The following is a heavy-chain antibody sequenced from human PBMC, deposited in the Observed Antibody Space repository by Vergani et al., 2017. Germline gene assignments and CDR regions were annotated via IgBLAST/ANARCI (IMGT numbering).Heavy chain of an antibody. J-gene: IGHJ3*02. CDR1: GFTFSSYA. Sequence: EVQVVESGGGLVQPGGSLRLSCAASGFTFSSYAMSWVRQAPGKGLELVSAISGSGGSTYYADSVKGRFTISRDKSKNTLYLQMNSLRAEDTAVYYCAKGGSYYYDSSGPYERRFDAFDIWGQGTMVTVSS. CDR2: ISGSGGST. CDR3: AKGGSYYYDSSGPYERRFDAFDI. D-gene: IGHD3-22*01. V-gene: IGHV3-23*04.